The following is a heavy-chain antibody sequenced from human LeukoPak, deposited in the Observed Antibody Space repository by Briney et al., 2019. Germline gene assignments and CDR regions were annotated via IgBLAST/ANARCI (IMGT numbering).Heavy chain of an antibody. V-gene: IGHV4-61*02. D-gene: IGHD6-19*01. CDR3: ARHGAVAGTAY. CDR1: GGSMSSGDYY. CDR2: IFASGRS. J-gene: IGHJ4*02. Sequence: PSETLSLTCTVSGGSMSSGDYYWSWIRQPAGKGLEWIGRIFASGRSNYNPSLKSRVTISVDTSKNQFFMKLSSVTAADTAVYYCARHGAVAGTAYWGQGTLVTVSS.